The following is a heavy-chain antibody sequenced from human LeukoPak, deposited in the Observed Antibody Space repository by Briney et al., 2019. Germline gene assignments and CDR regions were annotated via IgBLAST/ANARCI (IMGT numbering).Heavy chain of an antibody. J-gene: IGHJ3*02. CDR2: INPNSGGT. V-gene: IGHV1-2*06. CDR3: ARADCSSTSCLNAFDI. D-gene: IGHD2-2*01. CDR1: GYTFNGYY. Sequence: ASVKVSCKASGYTFNGYYMHWVRQAPGQGLEWMGRINPNSGGTSYAQKFQGRVTMTRDTSISTAYMELSRLRSDDTAVYYCARADCSSTSCLNAFDIWGQGTMVTVSS.